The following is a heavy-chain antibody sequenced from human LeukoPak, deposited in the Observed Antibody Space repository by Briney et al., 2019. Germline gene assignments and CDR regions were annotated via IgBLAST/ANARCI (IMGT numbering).Heavy chain of an antibody. V-gene: IGHV4-34*01. D-gene: IGHD1-26*01. Sequence: SETLSLTCGVYGGSLSFYYWSWIRQPPGKGLEWIGNIYYTGTTYYNPSLKSRVTISVDTSKNQFSLKLSSVTAADTAVYYCARLEYSGSYYYWGQGTLVTVSS. CDR3: ARLEYSGSYYY. J-gene: IGHJ4*02. CDR2: IYYTGTT. CDR1: GGSLSFYY.